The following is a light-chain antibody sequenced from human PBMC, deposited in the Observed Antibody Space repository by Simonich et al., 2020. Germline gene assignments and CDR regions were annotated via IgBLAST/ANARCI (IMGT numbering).Light chain of an antibody. J-gene: IGKJ1*01. V-gene: IGKV4-1*01. CDR3: QQYNNWPWT. Sequence: DIVMTQSPDSLAVSLGERATINCKSSQSVLYSSNNKNYLACDQQKPGQPPKLLIYWASTRESGVPDRFSGSGSGTDFTLTISSLQAEDVAVYYCQQYNNWPWTFGQGTKVEIK. CDR1: QSVLYSSNNKNY. CDR2: WAS.